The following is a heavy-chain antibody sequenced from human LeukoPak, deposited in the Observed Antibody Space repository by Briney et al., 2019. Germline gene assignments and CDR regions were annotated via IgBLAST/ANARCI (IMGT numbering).Heavy chain of an antibody. CDR3: ARDAGGRTQREGWFDP. Sequence: GGSLGLSCIASGFSFGDNAMSWVRQTPGKGLEWVASPSSGSSWIYYADSVRGRFTISRDNAKNLLYLQMNSLRVEDTAIYYCARDAGGRTQREGWFDPWGQGTLVTVSS. V-gene: IGHV3-21*06. D-gene: IGHD1-1*01. J-gene: IGHJ5*02. CDR1: GFSFGDNA. CDR2: PSSGSSWI.